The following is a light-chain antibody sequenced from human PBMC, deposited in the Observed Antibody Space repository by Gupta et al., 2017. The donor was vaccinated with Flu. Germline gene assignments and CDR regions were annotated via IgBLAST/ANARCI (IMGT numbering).Light chain of an antibody. J-gene: IGKJ4*01. CDR3: QQLNSYPRT. CDR2: AAS. Sequence: PSFLSASVGDRVTITCRASQGISSYLAWYQQKPGKGPKLLIYAASTLQSGVPSRFSGSGSGTEFTLTISSLQPEDCATYYCQQLNSYPRTFGGGTKVEI. V-gene: IGKV1-9*01. CDR1: QGISSY.